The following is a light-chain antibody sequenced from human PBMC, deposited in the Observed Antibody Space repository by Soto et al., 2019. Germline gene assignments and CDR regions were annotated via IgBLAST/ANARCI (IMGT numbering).Light chain of an antibody. Sequence: IVMTQSPATLSVSPGEIATLSCRASQTIDNTLGCYQQRPGQAPRLLIYGASIRATGIPARFSGSGSGTEFTLTISGLQSEDFGVYYCQQYKDWRTFGQGTKVDIK. CDR3: QQYKDWRT. CDR2: GAS. V-gene: IGKV3-15*01. CDR1: QTIDNT. J-gene: IGKJ1*01.